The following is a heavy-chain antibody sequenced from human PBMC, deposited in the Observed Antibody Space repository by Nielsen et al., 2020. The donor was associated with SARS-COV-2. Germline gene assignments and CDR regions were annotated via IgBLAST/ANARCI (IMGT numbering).Heavy chain of an antibody. Sequence: GESLKISCVGSGFSLSNYWMSWVRQAPGRGLEWVANIRRDSGARFYVDSVKGRFTISRDNSKNTLYLQMNSLRAEDTAVYYCAKDIYGSGTSFDYWGQGTLVTVSS. CDR1: GFSLSNYW. D-gene: IGHD3-10*01. V-gene: IGHV3-7*01. J-gene: IGHJ4*02. CDR2: IRRDSGAR. CDR3: AKDIYGSGTSFDY.